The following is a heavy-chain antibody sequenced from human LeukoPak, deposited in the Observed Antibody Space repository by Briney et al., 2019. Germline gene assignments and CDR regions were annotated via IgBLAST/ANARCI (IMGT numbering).Heavy chain of an antibody. D-gene: IGHD1/OR15-1a*01. V-gene: IGHV4-39*01. CDR1: DGSISRSSYY. Sequence: SETLSLTCAVSDGSISRSSYYWGWIRQPPGKGLEWIASIYKSGSTYYNPSLKSRVTISVDTSKTQVSLKLSSMTAADTAVYYCARLPLEQWPLYSDLWGRGTLVTVSS. CDR2: IYKSGST. J-gene: IGHJ2*01. CDR3: ARLPLEQWPLYSDL.